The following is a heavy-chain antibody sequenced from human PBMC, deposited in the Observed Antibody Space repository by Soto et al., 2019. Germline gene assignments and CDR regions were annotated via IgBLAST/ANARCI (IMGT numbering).Heavy chain of an antibody. CDR3: ARVWFGESSWFDP. V-gene: IGHV4-30-2*01. D-gene: IGHD3-10*01. CDR1: GGSITIGGYC. J-gene: IGHJ5*02. Sequence: SETLSLTCTVSGGSITIGGYCWSWIRQPPGQGLEWIGYICHSGNTYYNPSLKSQVTTSLDRSKNQFSLNLSSVTAAGTAVYYCARVWFGESSWFDPWGQGTLVTVS. CDR2: ICHSGNT.